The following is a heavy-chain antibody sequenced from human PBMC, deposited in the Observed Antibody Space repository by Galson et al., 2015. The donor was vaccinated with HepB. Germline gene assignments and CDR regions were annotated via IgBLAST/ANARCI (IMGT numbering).Heavy chain of an antibody. D-gene: IGHD2-21*01. J-gene: IGHJ4*02. CDR1: GFTFSGYA. Sequence: SLRLSCAASGFTFSGYAMHWVRQAPGKGLEWVAVISNDGSDKYYADSVKGRFTISRDNSKNTLYLQMNPLRTEDTAVYYCAREVGYVVVVIANSGVFDYWGQGVLVTVSS. CDR2: ISNDGSDK. CDR3: AREVGYVVVVIANSGVFDY. V-gene: IGHV3-30-3*01.